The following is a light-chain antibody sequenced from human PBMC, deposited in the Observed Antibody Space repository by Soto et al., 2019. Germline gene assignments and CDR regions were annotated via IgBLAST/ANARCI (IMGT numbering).Light chain of an antibody. J-gene: IGLJ3*02. V-gene: IGLV5-45*01. Sequence: QPVLTQPASLSASPGASASLTCTLRSGINVGTYRIYWYQQKPGSPPQFLLRYKSDSDKQQGSGVPSRFSGSKHASANAGILLISGLQSEDEADYYCMIWHSSAWVFGGGTKVTVL. CDR3: MIWHSSAWV. CDR2: YKSDSDK. CDR1: SGINVGTYR.